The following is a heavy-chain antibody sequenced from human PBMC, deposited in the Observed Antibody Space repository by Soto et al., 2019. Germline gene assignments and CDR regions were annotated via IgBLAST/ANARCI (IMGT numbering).Heavy chain of an antibody. J-gene: IGHJ5*02. CDR2: ISYDGSDK. D-gene: IGHD5-18*01. V-gene: IGHV3-30-3*01. CDR3: ARDGTAMALNWFDP. CDR1: GFTFSSYA. Sequence: QVQLVESGGGVVQPGRSLRLSCAASGFTFSSYAVHWVRQAPGKGLEWVAVISYDGSDKYYADSVKGRFTISRDNSKNTVYLQMNSLRAEDTAVHYCARDGTAMALNWFDPWGQGTLVTVSS.